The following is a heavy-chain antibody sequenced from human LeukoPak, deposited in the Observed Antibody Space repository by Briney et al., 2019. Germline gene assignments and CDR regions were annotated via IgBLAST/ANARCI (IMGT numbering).Heavy chain of an antibody. CDR2: IYYSGST. V-gene: IGHV4-59*01. J-gene: IGHJ6*03. Sequence: SQTLSLTCTVSGVSISSYYWSWIRQPPGKGLEWIGDIYYSGSTNYNPSLKSRVTISVDSSKNQFSLKLSSVTAADTAVYYCARTTEGGYAYDFFYYYYMDVWGKGTTVTVSS. CDR1: GVSISSYY. D-gene: IGHD5-18*01. CDR3: ARTTEGGYAYDFFYYYYMDV.